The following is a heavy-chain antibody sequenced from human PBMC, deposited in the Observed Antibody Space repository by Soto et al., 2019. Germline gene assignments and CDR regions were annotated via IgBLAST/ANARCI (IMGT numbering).Heavy chain of an antibody. J-gene: IGHJ4*02. Sequence: ASVKVSCQASAYTFPRYDIHWVRQATGQGLERMGGCDPEDGETIYAQTFQGRVTMTEDTSTDTAYMELSSLRSEDTAVYYCATWIQLWIFDYWGQGTLVTVSS. CDR1: AYTFPRYD. V-gene: IGHV1-24*01. CDR2: CDPEDGET. CDR3: ATWIQLWIFDY. D-gene: IGHD5-18*01.